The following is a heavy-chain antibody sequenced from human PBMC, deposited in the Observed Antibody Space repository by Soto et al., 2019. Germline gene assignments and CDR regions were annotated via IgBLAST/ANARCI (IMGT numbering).Heavy chain of an antibody. V-gene: IGHV3-33*01. Sequence: QVQLVESGGGVVQPGRSLRLSCAASGFTFSSYGMHWVRQAPGKGLEWVAVIWYDGRNKYYADSVKGRFTISRDNSKNTLYLQMNSLRAEDTAVYYCARDGYCSGGSCYSVPVFDSWGQGTLVTVSS. D-gene: IGHD2-15*01. CDR1: GFTFSSYG. CDR3: ARDGYCSGGSCYSVPVFDS. CDR2: IWYDGRNK. J-gene: IGHJ4*02.